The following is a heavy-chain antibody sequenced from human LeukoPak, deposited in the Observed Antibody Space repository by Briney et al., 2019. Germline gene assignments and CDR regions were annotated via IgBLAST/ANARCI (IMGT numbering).Heavy chain of an antibody. D-gene: IGHD1-26*01. CDR1: GYTLAELS. Sequence: ASVKVSCKVSGYTLAELSMHWVRQAPGKGLEWMGGFDPEDGETIYAQKFQGRVTMTEDTSTDTAYMELSSLRSEDTAVYYCATAQRVSVSRSGFQHWGQGTLVTVSS. CDR3: ATAQRVSVSRSGFQH. J-gene: IGHJ1*01. V-gene: IGHV1-24*01. CDR2: FDPEDGET.